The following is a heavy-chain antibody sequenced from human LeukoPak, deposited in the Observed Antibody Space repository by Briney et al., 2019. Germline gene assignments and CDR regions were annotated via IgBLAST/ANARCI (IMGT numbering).Heavy chain of an antibody. CDR1: GFTFSSYS. D-gene: IGHD3-9*01. CDR2: ISSSSSYI. Sequence: GGSLRLSCAASGFTFSSYSMNWVRQAPGKGLEWVSSISSSSSYIYYADSVKGRFTISRDNAKNSLYLQMNSLRAEDTAVYYCAREDRVYDILTGYYYYFDYWGQGTLVTVSS. CDR3: AREDRVYDILTGYYYYFDY. V-gene: IGHV3-21*01. J-gene: IGHJ4*02.